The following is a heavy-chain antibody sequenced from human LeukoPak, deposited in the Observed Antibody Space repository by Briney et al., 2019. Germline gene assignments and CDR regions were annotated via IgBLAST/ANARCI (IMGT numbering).Heavy chain of an antibody. V-gene: IGHV3-7*01. D-gene: IGHD1-26*01. Sequence: GGSLRLSCVASGFTFGHHFMSWVRQAPGGGLEGVANINPDGSIKFHADSVKGRFTISRDNAKNSLYLQMNSLRAEDTAVYYCARLGVGAFDYWGQGTLVTVSS. J-gene: IGHJ4*02. CDR1: GFTFGHHF. CDR3: ARLGVGAFDY. CDR2: INPDGSIK.